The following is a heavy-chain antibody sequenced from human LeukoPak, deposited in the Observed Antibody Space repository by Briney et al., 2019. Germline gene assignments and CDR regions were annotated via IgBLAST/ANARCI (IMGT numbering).Heavy chain of an antibody. J-gene: IGHJ6*02. CDR2: IVSNCDST. V-gene: IGHV3-64D*09. CDR3: VNPGWYYDSSGYSYYYGTDV. Sequence: QTGGSLRLYCSASGFTFSRYGMHWVRQARGKGLESGSAIVSNCDSTYYADSVKGRFTSSRDNAKNTLYLQMSSLRPDDTAVYYCVNPGWYYDSSGYSYYYGTDVWGQGTTVTVSS. CDR1: GFTFSRYG. D-gene: IGHD3-22*01.